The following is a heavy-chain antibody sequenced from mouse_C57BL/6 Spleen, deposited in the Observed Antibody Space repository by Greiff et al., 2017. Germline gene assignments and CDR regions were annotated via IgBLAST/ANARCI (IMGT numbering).Heavy chain of an antibody. Sequence: QVHLQQSGPGLVQPSQSLSITCTVSGFSLTSSGVHWVRQSPGKGLEWLGVIWRGGSTDYNAAFMSRLSNTKDNSKTQVFFKMNSLQADDTAIYYCAKNGDYDVRAMDYWGQGTSVTVSS. CDR1: GFSLTSSG. J-gene: IGHJ4*01. V-gene: IGHV2-5*01. D-gene: IGHD2-4*01. CDR3: AKNGDYDVRAMDY. CDR2: IWRGGST.